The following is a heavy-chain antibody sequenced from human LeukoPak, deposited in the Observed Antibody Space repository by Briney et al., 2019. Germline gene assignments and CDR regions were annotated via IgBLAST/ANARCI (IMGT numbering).Heavy chain of an antibody. CDR2: TYYRSKWYN. Sequence: SQTLSLTFAISGESVSSKSATWNWIRQSPSRGLEWLGRTYYRSKWYNDYALSVNSRITINPDTSKNQFSLQLNSVTPEDTAVYYCARLGSFEDYWGQGTLVTVSS. D-gene: IGHD1-26*01. V-gene: IGHV6-1*01. CDR1: GESVSSKSAT. CDR3: ARLGSFEDY. J-gene: IGHJ4*02.